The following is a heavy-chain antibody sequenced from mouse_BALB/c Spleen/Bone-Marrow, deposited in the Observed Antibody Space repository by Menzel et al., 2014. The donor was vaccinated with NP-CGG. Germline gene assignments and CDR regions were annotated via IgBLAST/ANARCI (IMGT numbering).Heavy chain of an antibody. J-gene: IGHJ3*01. CDR2: ISPGDGVI. CDR1: GYTFTDHA. V-gene: IGHV1S53*02. D-gene: IGHD4-1*01. CDR3: KRSLGRFAY. Sequence: QVQLQQSDAELVKPGASVKISCKASGYTFTDHAIHWVKRKPEQGLEWIGYISPGDGVIKYNEKFKGKAILTADKSSSTAYMQLNSLTSEDSAVYFCKRSLGRFAYWGQGTLVTVSA.